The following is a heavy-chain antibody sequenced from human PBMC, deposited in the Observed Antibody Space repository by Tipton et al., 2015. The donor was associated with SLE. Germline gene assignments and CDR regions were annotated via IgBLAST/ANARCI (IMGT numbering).Heavy chain of an antibody. D-gene: IGHD6-13*01. Sequence: QLVQSGGGVVQPGRSLRLSCAASGFTFSSYAMHWVRQAPGKGLEWVAVISYDGSNKYYADSVKGRFTISRENSKNTLFLQMNSLRAEDTAVYYCARVLGSYYGMDVWGQGTTVTVSS. CDR3: ARVLGSYYGMDV. J-gene: IGHJ6*02. CDR2: ISYDGSNK. CDR1: GFTFSSYA. V-gene: IGHV3-30*04.